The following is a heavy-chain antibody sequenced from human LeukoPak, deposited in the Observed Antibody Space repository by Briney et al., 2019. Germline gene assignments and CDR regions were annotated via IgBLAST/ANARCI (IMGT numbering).Heavy chain of an antibody. CDR1: GFTVSSSY. CDR3: ARGKDYGDLRGVFDY. V-gene: IGHV3-64*01. J-gene: IGHJ4*02. Sequence: GGSLRLSCAASGFTVSSSYMSWVRQAPGKGLEYVSAISSNGGSTYYANSVKGRFTISRDNSKNTLYLQMGSLRAEDMAVYYCARGKDYGDLRGVFDYWGQGTLVTVSS. CDR2: ISSNGGST. D-gene: IGHD4-17*01.